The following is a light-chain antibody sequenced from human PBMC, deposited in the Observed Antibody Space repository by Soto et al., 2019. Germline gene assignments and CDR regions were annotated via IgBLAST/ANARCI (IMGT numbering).Light chain of an antibody. Sequence: EIVTTQSPGTVSVSPGERATLFCRASQSVRSSLAWYQQKPGQAPRLFIYDASTRATGIPARFSGSGSGTEFTLTISSLQSEDFAVYYCQQYNSWPETFGQGTKVDIK. J-gene: IGKJ1*01. CDR1: QSVRSS. CDR3: QQYNSWPET. V-gene: IGKV3-15*01. CDR2: DAS.